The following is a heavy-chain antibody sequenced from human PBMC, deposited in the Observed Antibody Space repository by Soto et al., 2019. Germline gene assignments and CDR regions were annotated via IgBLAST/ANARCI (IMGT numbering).Heavy chain of an antibody. D-gene: IGHD4-4*01. CDR2: IIPILGIA. Sequence: QVQLVQSGAEVKKPGSSVKVSCKASGGTFSSYTISWVRQAPGQGLEWMGRIIPILGIANYAQKFQGRVTITADKSTSTAYIELSSLRSEDTAVYYCARSSPYSNYVDYWGQGTLVTVSS. CDR3: ARSSPYSNYVDY. V-gene: IGHV1-69*02. CDR1: GGTFSSYT. J-gene: IGHJ4*02.